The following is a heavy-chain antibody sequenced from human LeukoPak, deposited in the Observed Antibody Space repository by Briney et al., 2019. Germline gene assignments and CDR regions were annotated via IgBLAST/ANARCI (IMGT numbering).Heavy chain of an antibody. Sequence: GGSLRLSCAASGFTFSSYAMHWVRQAPGKGLEWVAVISYDGSNKYYADSVKGRFSISRDNSKNTLSLQTNSLRPEDTAVYYCARDGAYGSLRDVFDIWGQGTMVTVSS. CDR1: GFTFSSYA. CDR2: ISYDGSNK. D-gene: IGHD4/OR15-4a*01. CDR3: ARDGAYGSLRDVFDI. J-gene: IGHJ3*02. V-gene: IGHV3-30*04.